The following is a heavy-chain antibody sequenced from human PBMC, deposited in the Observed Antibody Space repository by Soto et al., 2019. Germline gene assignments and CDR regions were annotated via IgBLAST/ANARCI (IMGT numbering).Heavy chain of an antibody. CDR2: IYTSGST. V-gene: IGHV4-4*07. CDR1: GGSISSYY. Sequence: SETLSLTXTVSGGSISSYYWSWIRQPAGKGLEWIGRIYTSGSTNYNPSLKSRVTMSVDTSKNQFSLKLSSVTAADTAVYYCARDLKGIAAAGSLYYYGMDVWGQGTTVTVSS. CDR3: ARDLKGIAAAGSLYYYGMDV. J-gene: IGHJ6*02. D-gene: IGHD6-13*01.